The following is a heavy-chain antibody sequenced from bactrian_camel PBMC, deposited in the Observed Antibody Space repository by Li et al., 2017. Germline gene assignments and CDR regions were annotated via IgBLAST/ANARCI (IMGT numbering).Heavy chain of an antibody. Sequence: HVQLVESGGGSVQTGGSLRLSCAATGYSYSSGCGGWIRQGPGKDREGIAGIHRNGDAYYADSVKGRFTISRDNAKNIIYLQMNGLKTEDTAVYYCTTDGTSYSDYVNHWGQGTQVTVS. V-gene: IGHV3S9*01. CDR1: GYSYSSGC. J-gene: IGHJ4*01. CDR3: TTDGTSYSDYVNH. CDR2: IHRNGDA. D-gene: IGHD7*01.